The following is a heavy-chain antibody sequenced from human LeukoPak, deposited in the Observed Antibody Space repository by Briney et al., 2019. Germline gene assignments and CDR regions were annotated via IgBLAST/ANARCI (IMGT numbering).Heavy chain of an antibody. CDR1: GGSISSSSYY. Sequence: SETLSLTCTVSGGSISSSSYYWGWIRQPPGKGLEWIGSIYYSGSTYYNPSLKSRVTISVDTSKNQFSLKLSSVTAADTAVYYCARISIRLSYYYDSSGYYLDYWGQGTLVTVSS. CDR3: ARISIRLSYYYDSSGYYLDY. V-gene: IGHV4-39*07. CDR2: IYYSGST. D-gene: IGHD3-22*01. J-gene: IGHJ4*02.